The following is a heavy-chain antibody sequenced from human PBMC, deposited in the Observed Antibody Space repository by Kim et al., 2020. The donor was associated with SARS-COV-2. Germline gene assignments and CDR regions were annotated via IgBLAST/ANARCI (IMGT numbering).Heavy chain of an antibody. CDR1: GYSFTSYW. Sequence: GESLKISCKGSGYSFTSYWISWVRQMPGKVLEWMGRIDPSDSYTNYSPSFQGHVTISADKSISTAYLQWSSLKASDTAMYYCARHKEMATISVLGAWFDPWGQGTLVTVSS. CDR2: IDPSDSYT. CDR3: ARHKEMATISVLGAWFDP. V-gene: IGHV5-10-1*01. J-gene: IGHJ5*02. D-gene: IGHD5-12*01.